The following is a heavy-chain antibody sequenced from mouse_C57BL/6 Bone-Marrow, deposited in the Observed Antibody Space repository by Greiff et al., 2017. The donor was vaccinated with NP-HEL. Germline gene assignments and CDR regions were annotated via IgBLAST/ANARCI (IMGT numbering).Heavy chain of an antibody. CDR1: GYTFTSYW. V-gene: IGHV1-72*01. J-gene: IGHJ1*03. CDR2: IDPNSGGT. D-gene: IGHD1-1*01. Sequence: QVQLKQPGAELVKPGASVKLSCKASGYTFTSYWMHWVKQRPGRGLEWIGRIDPNSGGTKYNEKFKSKATLTVDKPSSTAYMQLSSLTSEDSAVYYCARWVGSSYEDWYFDVWGTGTTVTVSS. CDR3: ARWVGSSYEDWYFDV.